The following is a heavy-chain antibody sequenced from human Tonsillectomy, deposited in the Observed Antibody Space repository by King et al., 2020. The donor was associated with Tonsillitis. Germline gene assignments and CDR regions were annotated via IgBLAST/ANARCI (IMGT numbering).Heavy chain of an antibody. Sequence: VQLVESGGGLVQPGGSLRLSCAASGFTFSAYWMSWGRQAPGEGLEWGANIKQNGSGEYYVDSVKGRFTISRDNAKNSLYLQMNSLRAEDTAVYYCARDRPLYGDYDGFDPWGQGTLVTVSS. CDR2: IKQNGSGE. J-gene: IGHJ5*02. D-gene: IGHD4-17*01. CDR3: ARDRPLYGDYDGFDP. CDR1: GFTFSAYW. V-gene: IGHV3-7*03.